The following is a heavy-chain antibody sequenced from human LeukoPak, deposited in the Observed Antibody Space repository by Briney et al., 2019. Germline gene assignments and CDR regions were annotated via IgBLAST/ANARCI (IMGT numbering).Heavy chain of an antibody. J-gene: IGHJ4*02. D-gene: IGHD6-19*01. CDR1: GGSVSSGSYY. CDR3: ARARGVAVAN. V-gene: IGHV4-61*01. Sequence: SETLSLTCTVSGGSVSSGSYYWSWLRQPPGKGLEWIGYIYYSGSTNYNPSLKSRVTISVDTSKNQFSLKLSSVTAADTAVYYCARARGVAVANWGQGTLVTVSS. CDR2: IYYSGST.